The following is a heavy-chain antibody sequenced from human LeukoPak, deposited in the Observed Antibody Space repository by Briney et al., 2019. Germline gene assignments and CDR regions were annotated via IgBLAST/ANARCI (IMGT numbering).Heavy chain of an antibody. CDR2: IFYSVST. J-gene: IGHJ5*02. Sequence: SETLSLTSTVSGGSISSSSYYWGWIRQPPGKGLEWIGSIFYSVSTYYNPSLKSRVTMSVDASRNQFSLKLNSVTAADTAVYYCARRPLATTGEFDPWGQGTLVTVSS. D-gene: IGHD7-27*01. CDR3: ARRPLATTGEFDP. CDR1: GGSISSSSYY. V-gene: IGHV4-39*01.